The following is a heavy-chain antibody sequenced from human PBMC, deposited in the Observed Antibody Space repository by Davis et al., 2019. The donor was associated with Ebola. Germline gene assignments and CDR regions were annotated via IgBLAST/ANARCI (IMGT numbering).Heavy chain of an antibody. J-gene: IGHJ4*02. CDR1: GGTFSSYA. V-gene: IGHV1-69*04. CDR2: IIPILGIA. D-gene: IGHD3-9*01. Sequence: SVKVSCKASGGTFSSYAISWVRQAPGQGLEWMGRIIPILGIANYAQKFQGRVTITANKSTSTAYMELSSLRSEDTAVYYCARSKVLRYFDWLLEDFDYWGQGTLVTVSS. CDR3: ARSKVLRYFDWLLEDFDY.